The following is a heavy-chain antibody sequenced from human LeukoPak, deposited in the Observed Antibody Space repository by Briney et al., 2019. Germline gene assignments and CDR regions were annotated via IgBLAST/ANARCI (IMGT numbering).Heavy chain of an antibody. CDR3: ARALRYCSSTSCYTFDY. Sequence: ASVKVSCKASGYTFTGYYMHWVRQAPGQGREWMGWINPNSGGTNYAQKFQGRVTMTSDTSISTAYMELSRLRSDDTAVYYCARALRYCSSTSCYTFDYWGQGTLVTVSS. J-gene: IGHJ4*02. CDR2: INPNSGGT. D-gene: IGHD2-2*02. CDR1: GYTFTGYY. V-gene: IGHV1-2*02.